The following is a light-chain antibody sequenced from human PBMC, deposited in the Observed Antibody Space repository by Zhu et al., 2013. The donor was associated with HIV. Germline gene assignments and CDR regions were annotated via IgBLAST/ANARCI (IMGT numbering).Light chain of an antibody. CDR2: RNN. J-gene: IGLJ3*02. CDR3: QSYDSSLSGHWV. V-gene: IGLV1-47*01. CDR1: SSNIGSNF. Sequence: QSVLTQPPSASGTPGQRVTISCSGSSSNIGSNFVYWYQQVPGTAPKLLIYRNNERPSGVPDRFSGSKSGTSASLAITGLQAEDEAEFYCQSYDSSLSGHWVFGGGTKLTVL.